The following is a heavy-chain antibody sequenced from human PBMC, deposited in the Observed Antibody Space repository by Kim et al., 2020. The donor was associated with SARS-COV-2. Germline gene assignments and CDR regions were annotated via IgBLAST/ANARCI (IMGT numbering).Heavy chain of an antibody. CDR1: GGSVSSGSYY. J-gene: IGHJ4*01. V-gene: IGHV4-61*01. Sequence: SATLSLTCPVSGGSVSSGSYYWSWIRQPPGKGLEWIGYIYYSGSTNYNPSLKSRVTISVDTSKNQFSLKLSSVTAADTAVYYCARSARIAVAGPKFDYWG. CDR3: ARSARIAVAGPKFDY. CDR2: IYYSGST. D-gene: IGHD6-19*01.